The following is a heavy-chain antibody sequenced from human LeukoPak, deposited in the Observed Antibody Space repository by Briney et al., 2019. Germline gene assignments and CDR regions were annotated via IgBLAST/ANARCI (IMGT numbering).Heavy chain of an antibody. J-gene: IGHJ3*01. D-gene: IGHD3-22*01. CDR1: GDSISSGNYP. CDR2: IHNSGDT. V-gene: IGHV4-31*03. Sequence: PSQTLSLTCTVSGDSISSGNYPWSWIRQRPGKGLEWIGYIHNSGDTSYHPCLKSRFTMSLGASTNQFSLKGTSVTAADTAVYFCARPKYYYETGAFAVWGQGTMATVSS. CDR3: ARPKYYYETGAFAV.